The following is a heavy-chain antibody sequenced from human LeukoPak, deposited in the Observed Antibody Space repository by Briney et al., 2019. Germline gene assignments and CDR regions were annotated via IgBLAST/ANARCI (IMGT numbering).Heavy chain of an antibody. J-gene: IGHJ4*02. D-gene: IGHD5-24*01. Sequence: GGSLRLSCAASGFTFSSYAMHWVRQAPGKGLEWGAVISYDGSNKYYADSVKGRFTISRDNSKNTLYLQMTSLRAEDTAVYYCASSVEGPLDYWGQGTLVTVSS. CDR3: ASSVEGPLDY. CDR2: ISYDGSNK. V-gene: IGHV3-30-3*01. CDR1: GFTFSSYA.